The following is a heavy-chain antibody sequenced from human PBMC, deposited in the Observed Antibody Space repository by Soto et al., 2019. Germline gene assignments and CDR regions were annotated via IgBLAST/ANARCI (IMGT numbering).Heavy chain of an antibody. D-gene: IGHD3-10*01. CDR3: ARDILLWFGELPPRAHDAFDI. CDR1: GGSISSGGYF. V-gene: IGHV4-31*03. Sequence: QVQLQESGPGLVKPSQTLSLTCTVSGGSISSGGYFWSWIRQHPGKGLEWIGDINYSGSTYSNPSLKSRVTLSVVTSKNQFSLKLSSVTAADTAVYYCARDILLWFGELPPRAHDAFDIWGQGTMVTVSS. J-gene: IGHJ3*02. CDR2: INYSGST.